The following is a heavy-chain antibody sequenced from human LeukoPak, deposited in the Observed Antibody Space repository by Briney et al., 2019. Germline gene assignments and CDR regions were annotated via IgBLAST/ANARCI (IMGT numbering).Heavy chain of an antibody. D-gene: IGHD6-6*01. CDR3: ARDSLIAARNWYFDL. CDR2: INPSGGST. Sequence: ASVKVSCKASGYTFTSYYMHWVRQAPGQGLEWMGIINPSGGSTSYAQKFQGRVTMTRDTSTSTVYMELSSLRSEDTAVYYCARDSLIAARNWYFDLWGRGTLVTVSS. CDR1: GYTFTSYY. J-gene: IGHJ2*01. V-gene: IGHV1-46*01.